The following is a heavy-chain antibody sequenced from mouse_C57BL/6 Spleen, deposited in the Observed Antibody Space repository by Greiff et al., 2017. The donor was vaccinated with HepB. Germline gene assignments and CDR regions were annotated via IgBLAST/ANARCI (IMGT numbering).Heavy chain of an antibody. V-gene: IGHV1-7*01. CDR1: GYTFTSYW. CDR2: INPSSGYT. D-gene: IGHD2-4*01. Sequence: QVQLQQSGAELAKPGASVKLSCKASGYTFTSYWMHWVKQRPGQGLEWIGYINPSSGYTKYNQKFKDKANLTADTSSSTAYMQLSSLTDENSAVYYCARVPLSDYGMDYWGQGTSVTVSS. J-gene: IGHJ4*01. CDR3: ARVPLSDYGMDY.